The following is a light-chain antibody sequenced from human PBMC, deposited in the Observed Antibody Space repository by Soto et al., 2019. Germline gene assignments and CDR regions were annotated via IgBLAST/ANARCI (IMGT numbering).Light chain of an antibody. J-gene: IGKJ5*01. CDR1: QSVSSY. CDR3: QQYLISVT. V-gene: IGKV3-20*01. Sequence: EIVLTQSPATLSLSPGERATLSCRASQSVSSYLAWYQQKPGQAPRLLIYGASSRATGIPDRFSGSGSGTDFTLTISRLEPEDSAMYYCQQYLISVTFGQGTRLEIK. CDR2: GAS.